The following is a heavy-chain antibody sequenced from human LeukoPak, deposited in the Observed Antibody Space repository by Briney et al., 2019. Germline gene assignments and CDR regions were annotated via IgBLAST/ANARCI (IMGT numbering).Heavy chain of an antibody. Sequence: GGSLRLSCAASGFTVTSSYMSWVRQAPGKGQECVSVIYSGGNAFFADSVKDRFTVSRDDSKNTLYLQMNSLRAEDTAVYYCARRSYFDDSGHFDYWGQGALVTVSS. J-gene: IGHJ4*02. CDR1: GFTVTSSY. CDR2: IYSGGNA. CDR3: ARRSYFDDSGHFDY. D-gene: IGHD3-22*01. V-gene: IGHV3-53*01.